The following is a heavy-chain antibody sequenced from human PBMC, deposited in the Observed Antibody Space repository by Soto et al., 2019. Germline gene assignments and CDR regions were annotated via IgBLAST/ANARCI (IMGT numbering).Heavy chain of an antibody. J-gene: IGHJ6*03. CDR3: ARLSSYDFWSGYYTDYYYYMYV. CDR1: GDTFTSYD. V-gene: IGHV1-8*01. Sequence: QVQLVQSGAEVKKPGASVKVSCKASGDTFTSYDINWVRQATGQGLEWMGWMNPNSGNTGYALKFQCRVTMTRNTPISTAYMELSRLRSEDTAVYYCARLSSYDFWSGYYTDYYYYMYVWGKGTTVTVSS. D-gene: IGHD3-3*01. CDR2: MNPNSGNT.